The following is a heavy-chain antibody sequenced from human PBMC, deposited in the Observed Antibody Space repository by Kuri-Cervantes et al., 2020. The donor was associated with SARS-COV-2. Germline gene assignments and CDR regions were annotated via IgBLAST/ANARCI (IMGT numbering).Heavy chain of an antibody. D-gene: IGHD6-6*01. CDR1: GFTVSSNY. V-gene: IGHV4-34*01. Sequence: ESLKISCAASGFTVSSNYMSWVRQAPGKGLEWIGEINHSGSTNYNPSLKSRVTISVDTSKNQFSLKLSSVTAADTAVYYCARVLAARPGVVDYWGQGTLVTVSS. CDR3: ARVLAARPGVVDY. J-gene: IGHJ4*02. CDR2: INHSGST.